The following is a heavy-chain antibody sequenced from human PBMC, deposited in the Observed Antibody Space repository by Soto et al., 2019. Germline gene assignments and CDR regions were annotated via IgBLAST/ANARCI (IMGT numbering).Heavy chain of an antibody. D-gene: IGHD2-15*01. J-gene: IGHJ6*02. Sequence: QITLKESGPTLVKPTQTLTLTCTFSGFSLSTSGVGVAWIRQPPGKALEWLALIYWDEDKRYRPSLETRLTITKDSSKNQVVLTMTSMDSVDTATYYCAYLPCSGGSCYWFSYSGMDVWGQGTTVTASS. V-gene: IGHV2-5*02. CDR2: IYWDEDK. CDR3: AYLPCSGGSCYWFSYSGMDV. CDR1: GFSLSTSGVG.